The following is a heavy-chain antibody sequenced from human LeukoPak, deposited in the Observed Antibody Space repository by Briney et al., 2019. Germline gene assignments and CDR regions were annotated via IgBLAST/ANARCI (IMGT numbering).Heavy chain of an antibody. CDR3: ARESSSSWYGNWFDP. CDR2: IYYSGST. V-gene: IGHV4-59*01. CDR1: GGSISSYY. Sequence: PSETLSLTCTVSGGSISSYYWSWIRQPPGKGLEWIGYIYYSGSTNYNPSLKSRVTISVDTSKNQFSQKLSSVTAADTAVYYCARESSSSWYGNWFDPWGQGTLVTVSS. D-gene: IGHD6-13*01. J-gene: IGHJ5*02.